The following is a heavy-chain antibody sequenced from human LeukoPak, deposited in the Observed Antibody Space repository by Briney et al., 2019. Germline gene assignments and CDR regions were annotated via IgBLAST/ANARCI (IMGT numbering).Heavy chain of an antibody. CDR3: AKRNTMIRGGPCFDH. V-gene: IGHV3-23*01. D-gene: IGHD3-10*01. J-gene: IGHJ4*02. CDR1: GFTFSSYA. Sequence: PGGSLRLSCAVSGFTFSSYAMNWVRQAPGKGLEWVSIIFGTGDTTYYADSVKGRFTVSRDNSKNTLYLQMNDLRPEDTAKYYCAKRNTMIRGGPCFDHWGQGLLVTVSS. CDR2: IFGTGDTT.